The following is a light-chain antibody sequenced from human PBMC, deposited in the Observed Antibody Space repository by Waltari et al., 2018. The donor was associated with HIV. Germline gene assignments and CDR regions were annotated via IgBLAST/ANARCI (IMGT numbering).Light chain of an antibody. CDR1: QSVCRSQ. CDR3: QQYDNSRWT. J-gene: IGKJ1*01. V-gene: IGKV3-20*01. CDR2: DAS. Sequence: ETILTQSPGTLSLSPGERATLSCRASQSVCRSQLAGYQQKPGQAPRLLVYDASSRATGIPDRFSGSGSGTDFILTINGLEPEDFAVYYCQQYDNSRWTFGQGTKVEIK.